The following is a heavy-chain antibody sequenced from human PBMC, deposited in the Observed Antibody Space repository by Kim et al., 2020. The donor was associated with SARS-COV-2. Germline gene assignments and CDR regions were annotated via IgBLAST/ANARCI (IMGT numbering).Heavy chain of an antibody. D-gene: IGHD4-17*01. CDR2: INPSGGST. CDR1: GYTFTSYY. CDR3: ARDLTTVTMYINYYYGMDV. J-gene: IGHJ6*02. Sequence: ASMKVSCKASGYTFTSYYMHWVRQAPGQGREWMGIINPSGGSTSYAQKFQGRVNMTRDTSTSTVYMELSSLRSEDTAVYYCARDLTTVTMYINYYYGMDVWGQGPTVTASS. V-gene: IGHV1-46*01.